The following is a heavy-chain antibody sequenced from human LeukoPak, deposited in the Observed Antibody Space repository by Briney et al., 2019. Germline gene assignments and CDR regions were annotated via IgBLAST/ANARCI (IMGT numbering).Heavy chain of an antibody. V-gene: IGHV4-59*05. J-gene: IGHJ4*02. CDR2: IYYSGST. CDR3: ARLRIPPSSSSDY. Sequence: PSETLSLTCTVSGGSISSYYWSWIRQPAGKGLEWIGSIYYSGSTYYNPCLKSRVTISVDTSKNQFSLKLSSVTAADTAVYYCARLRIPPSSSSDYWGQGTLVTVSS. CDR1: GGSISSYY. D-gene: IGHD6-6*01.